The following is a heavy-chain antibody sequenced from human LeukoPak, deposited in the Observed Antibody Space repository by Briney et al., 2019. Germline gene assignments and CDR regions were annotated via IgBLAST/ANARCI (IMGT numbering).Heavy chain of an antibody. CDR3: AKSTGYSTTGRDFDS. V-gene: IGHV3-23*01. CDR1: GFTFSSYA. Sequence: GGSLRLSCAASGFTFSSYAMSWVRHAPGKGLEWVSDISGGGATTFYADSVKGRFTISRDNSKNTLYLQLSSVRAEDTAVYYCAKSTGYSTTGRDFDSWGRGTLVTVSS. D-gene: IGHD6-13*01. CDR2: ISGGGATT. J-gene: IGHJ4*02.